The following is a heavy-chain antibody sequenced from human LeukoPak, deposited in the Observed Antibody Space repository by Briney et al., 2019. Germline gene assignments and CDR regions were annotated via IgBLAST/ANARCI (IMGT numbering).Heavy chain of an antibody. CDR3: ARVVPRLTVTTIANYYYYGMDV. D-gene: IGHD4-11*01. Sequence: GRSLRLSCAASGFTFSSYGMHWVRQAPGKGLEWVAVISYDGSNKYYADSVKGRFTISRDNSKNTLYLQMNSLRAEDTAVYYCARVVPRLTVTTIANYYYYGMDVWGQGTTVTVSS. CDR1: GFTFSSYG. J-gene: IGHJ6*02. V-gene: IGHV3-30*03. CDR2: ISYDGSNK.